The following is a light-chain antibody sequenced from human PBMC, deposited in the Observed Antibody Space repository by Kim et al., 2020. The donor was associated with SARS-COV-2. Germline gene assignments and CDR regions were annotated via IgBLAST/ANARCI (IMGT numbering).Light chain of an antibody. CDR1: SHDVGRYNF. V-gene: IGLV2-14*01. CDR3: SSYTSSDSWV. Sequence: QPVLTQPASVSGSPGQSITISCTGTSHDVGRYNFVSWFQQHPGKAPKVMIYDVTKRPSGVSSLFSGSKSGNTASLTISGLQAEDEAEYYCSSYTSSDSWVFGGGTKVTVL. J-gene: IGLJ3*02. CDR2: DVT.